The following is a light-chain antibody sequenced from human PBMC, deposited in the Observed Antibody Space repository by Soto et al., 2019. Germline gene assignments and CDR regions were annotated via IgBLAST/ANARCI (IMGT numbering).Light chain of an antibody. J-gene: IGLJ2*01. CDR3: SSYTSTSTLL. CDR2: KVS. V-gene: IGLV2-14*01. CDR1: SNDVGRYNF. Sequence: QSALTQPASVSGSPGQSITISCTGTSNDVGRYNFISWYQQLPGKAPKLIIFKVSNRPSGTSTRFSGSKSDNTAFLTISGLQAEDEADYYCSSYTSTSTLLFGGGTKLTVL.